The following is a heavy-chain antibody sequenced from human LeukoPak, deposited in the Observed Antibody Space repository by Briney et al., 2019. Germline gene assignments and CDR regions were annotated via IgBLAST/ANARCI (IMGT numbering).Heavy chain of an antibody. J-gene: IGHJ4*02. CDR2: IYYSGST. CDR1: GGSISSYY. D-gene: IGHD3-16*01. CDR3: ARVRTLGYFDY. V-gene: IGHV4-59*01. Sequence: ESSETLSLTCTVSGGSISSYYWSWIRQPPGKGLEWVGYIYYSGSTNYNPSLKSRVTISVDTSKNQFSLKLSSVTAADTAVYYCARVRTLGYFDYWGQGTLVTVSP.